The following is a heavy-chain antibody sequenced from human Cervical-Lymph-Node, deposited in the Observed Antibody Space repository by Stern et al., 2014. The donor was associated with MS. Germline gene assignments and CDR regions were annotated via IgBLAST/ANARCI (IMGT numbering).Heavy chain of an antibody. V-gene: IGHV3-7*03. Sequence: EVHLVESGGGLVQPGGSLRLSCAASGFTFSSYWMSWVRQAPGKGLEWVANIKQDGSEKYYVDSVKGRFTISRDNAKNSLYLQMNSLRAEDTAVYYCAGDSSSSILDYWGQGTLVTVSS. D-gene: IGHD6-6*01. J-gene: IGHJ4*02. CDR2: IKQDGSEK. CDR3: AGDSSSSILDY. CDR1: GFTFSSYW.